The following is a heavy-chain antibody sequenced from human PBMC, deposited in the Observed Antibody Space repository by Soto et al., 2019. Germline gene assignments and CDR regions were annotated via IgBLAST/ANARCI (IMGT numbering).Heavy chain of an antibody. CDR3: ARDKAVALSASWHFDL. D-gene: IGHD6-19*01. V-gene: IGHV3-66*01. CDR2: LYSGGTT. CDR1: GFTVTTNY. Sequence: EVQLVESGGGLVQPGGSQRLSCAASGFTVTTNYMSWVRQAPGKGLEWVSVLYSGGTTHYADSVKGRFIISRDNSKNTLYLQMNSLRAEDTAVYYCARDKAVALSASWHFDLWGHGTLVTVSS. J-gene: IGHJ2*01.